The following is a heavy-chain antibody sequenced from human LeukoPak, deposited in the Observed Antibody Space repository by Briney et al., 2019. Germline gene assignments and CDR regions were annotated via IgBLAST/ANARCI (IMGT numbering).Heavy chain of an antibody. CDR3: ARQTGSGLFILP. CDR1: GFTFSSYE. CDR2: ISSSGSTI. J-gene: IGHJ4*02. Sequence: GGSLRLSCAASGFTFSSYEMNWVRQAPGKGLEWVSYISSSGSTIHYADSVKGRFTISRDNAKNSLYLQMNSLRAEDTAVYYCARQTGSGLFILPGGQGTLVTVSS. V-gene: IGHV3-48*03. D-gene: IGHD3/OR15-3a*01.